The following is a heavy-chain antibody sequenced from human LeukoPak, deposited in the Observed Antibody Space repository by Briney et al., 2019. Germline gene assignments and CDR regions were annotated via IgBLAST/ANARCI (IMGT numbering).Heavy chain of an antibody. CDR2: IRSKANSYAT. CDR3: TRWHCSGGSCYWLDP. Sequence: GGSLRLSCAASGFIFNNAWMTWVRQAPGKGLEWVGRIRSKANSYATAYAASVKGRFTISRDDSKNTAYLQMNSLKTEDTAVYYCTRWHCSGGSCYWLDPWGQGTLVTVSS. D-gene: IGHD2-15*01. CDR1: GFIFNNAW. J-gene: IGHJ5*02. V-gene: IGHV3-73*01.